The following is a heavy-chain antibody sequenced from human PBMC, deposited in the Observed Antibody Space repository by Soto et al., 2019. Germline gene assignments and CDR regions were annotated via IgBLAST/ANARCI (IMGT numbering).Heavy chain of an antibody. Sequence: ASVKVSCKASGYTFTSYGISWVRQAPGQGLEWMGWISAYNGNTNYAQKLQGRVTMTTDTSTSTAYMELRSLRSDDTAVYYCAREVRWSSSWNNWFDPWGQGTLVTVSS. D-gene: IGHD6-13*01. CDR3: AREVRWSSSWNNWFDP. CDR1: GYTFTSYG. V-gene: IGHV1-18*01. J-gene: IGHJ5*02. CDR2: ISAYNGNT.